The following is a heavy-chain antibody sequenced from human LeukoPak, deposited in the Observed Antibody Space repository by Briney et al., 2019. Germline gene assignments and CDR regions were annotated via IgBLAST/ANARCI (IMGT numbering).Heavy chain of an antibody. CDR3: ARPANPYYYDSSGYYFDY. J-gene: IGHJ4*02. Sequence: GESLKISCKGSGYSFTSYWIGWVRQMPGKGLEWMGIIYPGDSDTRYSPSFQGQVTISADKSISTAYLQWSSLKASDTAMYYRARPANPYYYDSSGYYFDYWGQGTLVTVSS. V-gene: IGHV5-51*01. D-gene: IGHD3-22*01. CDR1: GYSFTSYW. CDR2: IYPGDSDT.